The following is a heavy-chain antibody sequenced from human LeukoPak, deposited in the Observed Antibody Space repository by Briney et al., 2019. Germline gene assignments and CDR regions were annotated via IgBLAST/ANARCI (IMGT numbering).Heavy chain of an antibody. CDR1: GGAISSSSYY. Sequence: PSETLSLTCTVSGGAISSSSYYWGWTRQPPGKGLEWIGSIFYSGSTYYNPSLKSRVTMSVDTSKNQFSLKLSSVTAADTAMYYCGRHQTMYYGMDVWGQGTAVTVSS. CDR3: GRHQTMYYGMDV. CDR2: IFYSGST. D-gene: IGHD4/OR15-4a*01. V-gene: IGHV4-39*01. J-gene: IGHJ6*02.